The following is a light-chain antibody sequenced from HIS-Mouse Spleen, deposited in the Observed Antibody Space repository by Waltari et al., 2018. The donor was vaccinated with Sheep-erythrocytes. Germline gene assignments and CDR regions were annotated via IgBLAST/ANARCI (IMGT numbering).Light chain of an antibody. J-gene: IGLJ3*02. Sequence: SYELTPPPSVSVSPGQTARITCPGDALPQKYAYWYQQKSGQAPVLVIYEDSKRPSGIPERFSGSSSGTMATLTISGAQVEDEADYYCYSTDSSGNHWVFGGGTKLTVL. CDR2: EDS. CDR3: YSTDSSGNHWV. CDR1: ALPQKY. V-gene: IGLV3-10*01.